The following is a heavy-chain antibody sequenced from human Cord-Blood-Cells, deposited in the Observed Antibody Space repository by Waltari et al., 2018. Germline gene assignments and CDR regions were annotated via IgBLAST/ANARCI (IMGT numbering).Heavy chain of an antibody. CDR1: GGSISSSSYY. V-gene: IGHV4-39*01. CDR2: IYYSGST. D-gene: IGHD3-22*01. Sequence: QLQLQESGPGLVKPSETLSLTCTVSGGSISSSSYYWGWIRQPPGKGLEWIGSIYYSGSTYYNPSLKSRVTISVDTSKNQFSLKLSSVIAADTAVYYCARHSYYDSSGYFNWFDPWGQGTLVTVSS. J-gene: IGHJ5*02. CDR3: ARHSYYDSSGYFNWFDP.